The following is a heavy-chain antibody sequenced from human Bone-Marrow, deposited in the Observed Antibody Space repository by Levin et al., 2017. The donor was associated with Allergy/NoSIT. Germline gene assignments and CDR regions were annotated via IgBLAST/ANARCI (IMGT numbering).Heavy chain of an antibody. D-gene: IGHD3-3*01. CDR1: GFTFSSYA. V-gene: IGHV3-64D*06. CDR3: VKAPYDFWSGDDY. Sequence: AGGSLRLSCSASGFTFSSYAMHWVRQAPGKGLEYVSAISSNGGSTYYADSVKGRFTISRDNSKNTLYLQMSSLRAEDTAVYYCVKAPYDFWSGDDYWGQGTLVTVSS. CDR2: ISSNGGST. J-gene: IGHJ4*02.